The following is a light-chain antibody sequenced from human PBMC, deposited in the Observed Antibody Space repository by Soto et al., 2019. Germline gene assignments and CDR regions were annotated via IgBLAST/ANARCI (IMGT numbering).Light chain of an antibody. CDR2: GAS. Sequence: EIVMTHSPATLSVSPWERATLSCGASQSVNIYLAWYQQKPGQAPRLLIFGASSRATGIPARFSGSGSGTEFNLTISSLQSEDFAVYFCQQYDDWLRLTFGGGTKVDIK. CDR1: QSVNIY. CDR3: QQYDDWLRLT. V-gene: IGKV3D-15*01. J-gene: IGKJ4*01.